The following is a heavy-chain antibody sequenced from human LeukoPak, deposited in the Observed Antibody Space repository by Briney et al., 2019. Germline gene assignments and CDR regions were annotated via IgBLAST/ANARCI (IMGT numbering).Heavy chain of an antibody. CDR2: IYPGDSDT. J-gene: IGHJ4*02. CDR1: GYRFTNYW. D-gene: IGHD3-22*01. CDR3: ARQGVYYSDSSAFYY. V-gene: IGHV5-51*01. Sequence: GESLKISCKGSGYRFTNYWIGWVRQMPGKGLELMGSIYPGDSDTRYSPSFQGQVTISADKSITTVYLHWSSLKASDTAIYYCARQGVYYSDSSAFYYWGQGTLVTVSS.